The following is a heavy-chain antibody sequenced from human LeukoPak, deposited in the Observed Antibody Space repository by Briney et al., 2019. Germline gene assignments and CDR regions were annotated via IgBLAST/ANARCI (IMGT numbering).Heavy chain of an antibody. D-gene: IGHD2-15*01. Sequence: GASVKVSCKASGGTFSSYAISWVRQAPGQGLEWMGRIIPIFVTANYAQKFQGRVTITTDESTSTAYKELSSLRSEDTAVYYCARDGIDCSGGSCYSLRYYYYYMDVWGKGTTVTVSS. CDR2: IIPIFVTA. V-gene: IGHV1-69*05. CDR3: ARDGIDCSGGSCYSLRYYYYYMDV. CDR1: GGTFSSYA. J-gene: IGHJ6*03.